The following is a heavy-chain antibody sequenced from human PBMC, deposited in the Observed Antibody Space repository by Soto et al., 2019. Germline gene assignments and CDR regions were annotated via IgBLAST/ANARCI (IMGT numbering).Heavy chain of an antibody. D-gene: IGHD2-15*01. Sequence: ASVKVSCKASGYTFTSYGISWVRQAPGQGLEWMGWISAYNGNTNYAQKLQGRVTMTTDTSTSTAYMELRSLRSDDTAVYYCARGYCSGGSCYSVNAFDIWGQGTMVTVSS. CDR3: ARGYCSGGSCYSVNAFDI. CDR2: ISAYNGNT. CDR1: GYTFTSYG. V-gene: IGHV1-18*01. J-gene: IGHJ3*02.